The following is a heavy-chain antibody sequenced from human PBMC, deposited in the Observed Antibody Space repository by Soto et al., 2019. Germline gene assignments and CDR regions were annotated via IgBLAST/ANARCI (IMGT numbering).Heavy chain of an antibody. CDR1: GYTFTSYY. CDR3: ARSTMTFYYVDF. V-gene: IGHV1-46*01. Sequence: QVQLVQSGAEVKKPGASVKVSCKASGYTFTSYYMHWVRQAPGQGLEWMGVIEPSGGSKSYTQKFQDRITMTRDTPTSTVYMERSSLRSEDTAVEYCARSTMTFYYVDFGSQGTLVTVSS. CDR2: IEPSGGSK. D-gene: IGHD4-17*01. J-gene: IGHJ4*02.